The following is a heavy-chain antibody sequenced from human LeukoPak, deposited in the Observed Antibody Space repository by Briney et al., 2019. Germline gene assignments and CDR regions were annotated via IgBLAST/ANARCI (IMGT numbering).Heavy chain of an antibody. CDR3: AKDMVQLMYYFDY. CDR2: ISGSGGST. Sequence: GGSLRLSCAASGFTFSSYAMSWVRQAPGKGLEWVSAISGSGGSTHYADSVKGRFTISRDNSENTLYLQMNSLRAEDTAVYYCAKDMVQLMYYFDYWGQGTLVTVSS. D-gene: IGHD5-18*01. V-gene: IGHV3-23*01. J-gene: IGHJ4*02. CDR1: GFTFSSYA.